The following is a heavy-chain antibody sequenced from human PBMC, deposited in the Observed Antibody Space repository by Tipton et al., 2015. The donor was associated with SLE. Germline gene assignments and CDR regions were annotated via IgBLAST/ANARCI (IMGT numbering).Heavy chain of an antibody. V-gene: IGHV4-59*11. J-gene: IGHJ5*02. Sequence: TLSLTCTVSGGSISSHYWSWIRQPPGKGLEWIGYIYYSGSTNYNPSLKSRVTISVDTSKNQFSLKLSSVTAADTAVYYCARADYDFLTGGWFAPWGQGTLVTVSS. CDR1: GGSISSHY. CDR2: IYYSGST. CDR3: ARADYDFLTGGWFAP. D-gene: IGHD3-9*01.